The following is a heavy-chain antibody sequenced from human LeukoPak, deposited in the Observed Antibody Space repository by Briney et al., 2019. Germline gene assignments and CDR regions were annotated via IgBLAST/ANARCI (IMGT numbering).Heavy chain of an antibody. CDR3: ATSRRTFWYFDL. CDR1: GFTFSSYA. J-gene: IGHJ2*01. V-gene: IGHV3-23*01. CDR2: ISSAGST. Sequence: GRSLRLSCAASGFTFSSYALYWVRQSPGKGLEWVSGISSAGSTYYADSVKGRFTISSDNSKNTLYLQMNSLRAEDTAIYYCATSRRTFWYFDLWGRGTLVTV.